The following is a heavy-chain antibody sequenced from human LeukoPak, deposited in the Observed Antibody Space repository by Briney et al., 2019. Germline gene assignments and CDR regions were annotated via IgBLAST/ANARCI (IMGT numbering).Heavy chain of an antibody. J-gene: IGHJ3*02. CDR1: GYSFATYW. CDR2: NYPGDSDT. Sequence: GESLKISCKGSGYSFATYWIGWVRQMPGKGLEWMGINYPGDSDTTYSPSFQGQVTMSADKSISTAYLQWSSLKASDTAMYYCARHPRVPANAFDIWGQGTMVTVSS. CDR3: ARHPRVPANAFDI. V-gene: IGHV5-51*01.